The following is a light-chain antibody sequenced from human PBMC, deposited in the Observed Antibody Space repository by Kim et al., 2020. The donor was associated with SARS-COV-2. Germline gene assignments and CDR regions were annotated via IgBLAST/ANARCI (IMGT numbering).Light chain of an antibody. V-gene: IGKV1-5*01. CDR2: DAS. CDR1: ESISSR. J-gene: IGKJ2*01. Sequence: GDRVTITCRDSESISSRLAWYEQKTEKAPKLLIYDASSLESGVPSRFSGSGSGTDFTLTITSLQPDDFATYYCQQYHTYPLTFGQGTKLEIK. CDR3: QQYHTYPLT.